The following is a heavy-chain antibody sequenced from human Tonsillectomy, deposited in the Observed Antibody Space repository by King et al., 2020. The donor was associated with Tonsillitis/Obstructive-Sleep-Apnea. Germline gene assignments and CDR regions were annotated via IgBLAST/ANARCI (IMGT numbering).Heavy chain of an antibody. D-gene: IGHD3-16*02. Sequence: ITLKESGPTLVKPTQTLTLTCTFSGFSLSTGGVGVGWIRQPPGKALQWLALIYWDDDKRYNPSLKSRVTITKDTSKNQVVLRMTNMDPVDTATYYCLHSRGHYEYIWGSYRFDYWGQGALVTVSS. CDR3: LHSRGHYEYIWGSYRFDY. CDR2: IYWDDDK. CDR1: GFSLSTGGVG. J-gene: IGHJ4*02. V-gene: IGHV2-5*02.